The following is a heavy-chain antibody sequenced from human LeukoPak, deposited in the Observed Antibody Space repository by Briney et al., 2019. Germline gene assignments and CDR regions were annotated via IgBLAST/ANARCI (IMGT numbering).Heavy chain of an antibody. V-gene: IGHV3-30-3*01. D-gene: IGHD3-3*01. Sequence: GGSLRLSCAASGFTFSGYAMHWVRQAPGKGLEWVAVISYDGSNKYYADSVKGRFTISRDNSKNTLYLQMNSLRAEDTAVYYCAREYYDFWSGYATPGYWGQGTLVTVSS. CDR3: AREYYDFWSGYATPGY. CDR2: ISYDGSNK. CDR1: GFTFSGYA. J-gene: IGHJ4*02.